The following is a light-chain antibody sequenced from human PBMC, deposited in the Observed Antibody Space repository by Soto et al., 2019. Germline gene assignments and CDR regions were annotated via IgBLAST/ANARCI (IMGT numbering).Light chain of an antibody. Sequence: DLQMTQSPSSLSASVGDRVTITCRASQSISSYLNWYQQKPGKAPKLLIYAASSLQSGVPSRFSGSGYGTDFTLTISSLQPEDFSTYYCQQSYSTPRTFGQGTKVGIK. CDR3: QQSYSTPRT. CDR1: QSISSY. J-gene: IGKJ1*01. V-gene: IGKV1-39*01. CDR2: AAS.